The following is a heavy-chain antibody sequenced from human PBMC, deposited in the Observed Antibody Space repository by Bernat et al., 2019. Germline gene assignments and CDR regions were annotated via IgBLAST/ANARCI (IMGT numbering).Heavy chain of an antibody. CDR3: ARQSPVYDSSGWPWYFQD. D-gene: IGHD3-22*01. V-gene: IGHV3-23*01. CDR1: GFTFASYA. CDR2: LSGSGGAT. J-gene: IGHJ1*01. Sequence: EVQLLESGGGLVQPGGSLRLSCAASGFTFASYAMGWVRQAPGKGLDWVSALSGSGGATYYADSVKGRFTISRDNSMNTLYLQMNNLGAEDTALYCCARQSPVYDSSGWPWYFQDWGQGTLVTVSS.